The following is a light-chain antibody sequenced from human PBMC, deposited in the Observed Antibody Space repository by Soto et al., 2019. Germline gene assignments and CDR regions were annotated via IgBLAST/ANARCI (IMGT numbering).Light chain of an antibody. J-gene: IGKJ4*01. V-gene: IGKV1-12*01. CDR1: QSISTY. Sequence: DIQMTQSPSSVSASVGDRVTITCRASQSISTYLAWYQQKPGKAPKLLIDAASNLQAGAPSRFSGSGSGTDFTLTINSLQPEDFATYYCQQPNGFPLTFGGGTKVDIK. CDR3: QQPNGFPLT. CDR2: AAS.